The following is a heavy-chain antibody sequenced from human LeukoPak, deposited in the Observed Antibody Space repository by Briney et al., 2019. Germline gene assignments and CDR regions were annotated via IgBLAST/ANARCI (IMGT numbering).Heavy chain of an antibody. CDR1: GLTVSSNC. Sequence: PGGSLRLSCAASGLTVSSNCMSWVRQAPGKGLEWVSLIYSGGSTYYTDSVKGRFTISRDNSKNTLYLQMNSLRAEDTAVYYCARDLSGWQPDAFDIWGQGTMVTVSS. CDR2: IYSGGST. J-gene: IGHJ3*02. V-gene: IGHV3-53*01. D-gene: IGHD6-19*01. CDR3: ARDLSGWQPDAFDI.